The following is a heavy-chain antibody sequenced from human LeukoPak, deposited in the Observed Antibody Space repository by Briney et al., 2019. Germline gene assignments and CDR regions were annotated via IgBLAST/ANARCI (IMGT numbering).Heavy chain of an antibody. J-gene: IGHJ4*02. CDR3: ARGSGDYYDSSGYVH. Sequence: ASVKVSCKASGYTFTSYDFNWLRQATGQGPEWMGWMNPNSGATGYAQKFQSRVTMTRSASINTAYMELTNLRSEDTAVYYCARGSGDYYDSSGYVHWGQGTLVTVSS. CDR2: MNPNSGAT. D-gene: IGHD3-22*01. V-gene: IGHV1-8*01. CDR1: GYTFTSYD.